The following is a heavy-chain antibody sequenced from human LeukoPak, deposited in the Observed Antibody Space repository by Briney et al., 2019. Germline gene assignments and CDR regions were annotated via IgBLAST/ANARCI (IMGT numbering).Heavy chain of an antibody. D-gene: IGHD1-14*01. CDR3: AGELLRESAGIIAFDL. Sequence: ASVKVSCKASGYIFSTYLLHFLRQAPGQGLEWMGIINPISGSTGYAQKFQGRVTMTVDTSTSTVYMDLSSLRSEDTAVYYCAGELLRESAGIIAFDLWGQGIMVTASS. CDR1: GYIFSTYL. J-gene: IGHJ3*01. V-gene: IGHV1-46*01. CDR2: INPISGST.